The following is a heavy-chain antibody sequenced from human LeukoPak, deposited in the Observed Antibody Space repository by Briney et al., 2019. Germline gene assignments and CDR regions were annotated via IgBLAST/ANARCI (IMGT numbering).Heavy chain of an antibody. Sequence: GGSLRLSCAASGFTFSSYAMSWVRQAPGKGLEWVSAISGSGGSTYYADSVKGRFTISKDNSKNTLYLQMNSLRAEDTAVYYCASAASSSWYYFDYWGQGTLVTVSS. CDR2: ISGSGGST. V-gene: IGHV3-23*01. J-gene: IGHJ4*02. CDR1: GFTFSSYA. D-gene: IGHD6-13*01. CDR3: ASAASSSWYYFDY.